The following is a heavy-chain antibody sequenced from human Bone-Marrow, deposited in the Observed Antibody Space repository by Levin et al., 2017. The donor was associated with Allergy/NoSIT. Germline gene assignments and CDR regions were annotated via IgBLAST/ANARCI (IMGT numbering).Heavy chain of an antibody. CDR3: ARMLTRTWEWFDP. J-gene: IGHJ5*02. CDR2: INPDSGDT. V-gene: IGHV1-2*02. CDR1: GYTFTGYY. Sequence: ASVKVSCKASGYTFTGYYIHWVRQAPGQGLEWMGWINPDSGDTNYAQNFQDRVTVTRDTSINTAYLEVTRLRFDDTAIYFCARMLTRTWEWFDPWGQGTLVTVS. D-gene: IGHD1-7*01.